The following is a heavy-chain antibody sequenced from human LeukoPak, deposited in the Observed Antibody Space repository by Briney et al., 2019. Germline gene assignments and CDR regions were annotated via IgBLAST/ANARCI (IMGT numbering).Heavy chain of an antibody. J-gene: IGHJ4*02. D-gene: IGHD3-22*01. CDR2: FYYSGST. V-gene: IGHV4-59*01. CDR3: ARDTRVYDSSGYHYFDY. CDR1: GGSITYYY. Sequence: PSETLSLTCNVSGGSITYYYWSWIRQPPGKGLEWIGYFYYSGSTNYNPSLKSRVTISLDTSMSQFSLRVSSVTAADTAVYYCARDTRVYDSSGYHYFDYWGQGSLVTVS.